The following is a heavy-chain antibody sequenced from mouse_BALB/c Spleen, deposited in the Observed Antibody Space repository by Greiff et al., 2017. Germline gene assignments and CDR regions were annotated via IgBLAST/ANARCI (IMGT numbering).Heavy chain of an antibody. CDR2: IYPGNSDT. D-gene: IGHD2-10*01. CDR1: GYTFTSYW. CDR3: TRTGTSYYGPFDY. J-gene: IGHJ2*01. V-gene: IGHV1-5*01. Sequence: EVQLQQSGTVLARPGASVKMSCKASGYTFTSYWMHWVKQRPGQGLEWIGAIYPGNSDTSYNQKFKGKAKLTAVTSTSTAYMELSSLTNEDSAVYYCTRTGTSYYGPFDYWGQGTTLTVSS.